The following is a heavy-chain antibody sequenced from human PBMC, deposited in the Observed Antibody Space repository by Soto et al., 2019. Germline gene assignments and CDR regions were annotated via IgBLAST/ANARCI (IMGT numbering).Heavy chain of an antibody. CDR2: ITGSSGVT. J-gene: IGHJ4*01. CDR1: GFTFSSYT. Sequence: EVQLVESGGGLVQAGGSLRLSCAASGFTFSSYTMNWVRQAPGKGLEWVSYITGSSGVTSYADSVRGRFTISRDNAKNSLYLQLNSLTDEDTAVYYCARDQAYAFDYWGHGALVAVSS. V-gene: IGHV3-48*02. CDR3: ARDQAYAFDY.